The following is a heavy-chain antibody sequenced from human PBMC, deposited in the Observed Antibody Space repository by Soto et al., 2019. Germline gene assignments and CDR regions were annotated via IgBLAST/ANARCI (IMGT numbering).Heavy chain of an antibody. Sequence: GASVKVSCKASGYTFTSYGISWVRQAPGQGLEWMGWINACNGNTKYSQKLQGRVTITTDTSASTAYMELSSLRSEDTAVYYCARGRITIFGVVISSNFDYWGQGTLVTVSS. J-gene: IGHJ4*02. CDR3: ARGRITIFGVVISSNFDY. D-gene: IGHD3-3*01. CDR2: INACNGNT. V-gene: IGHV1-18*01. CDR1: GYTFTSYG.